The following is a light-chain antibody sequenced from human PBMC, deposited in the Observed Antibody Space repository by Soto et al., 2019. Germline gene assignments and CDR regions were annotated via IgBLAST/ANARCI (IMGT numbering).Light chain of an antibody. J-gene: IGKJ2*01. CDR1: QSVSSNY. Sequence: EIVLTQSPATLSLSPGERATLSCRASQSVSSNYLGWYQQKPGQAPRLLIYGASKRATGIPDRFSGSGSGTDFTLTISRLEPEDFGVYYCQQYAISPYTFGRGTKVDIK. CDR2: GAS. CDR3: QQYAISPYT. V-gene: IGKV3-20*01.